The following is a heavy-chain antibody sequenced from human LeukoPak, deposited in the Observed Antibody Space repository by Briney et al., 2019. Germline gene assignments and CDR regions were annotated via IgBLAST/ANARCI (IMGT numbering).Heavy chain of an antibody. CDR1: RGTFSSYA. CDR2: IIPIFGTA. Sequence: GASVKVSCKASRGTFSSYAISWVRQAPGQGLEWMGGIIPIFGTANYAQKFQGRVTITADESTSTAYMELSSLRSEDTAVYYCARPSGIAAAGKNWFDPWGQGTLVTVSS. D-gene: IGHD6-13*01. CDR3: ARPSGIAAAGKNWFDP. J-gene: IGHJ5*02. V-gene: IGHV1-69*13.